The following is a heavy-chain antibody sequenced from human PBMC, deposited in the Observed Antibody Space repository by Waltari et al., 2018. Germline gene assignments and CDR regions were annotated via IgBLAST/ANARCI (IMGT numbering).Heavy chain of an antibody. CDR3: AREYNYFDF. Sequence: QVQLVQSGAEVKQPGASVKVSCKASGYTFNAYALSWVRQAPGQGLEWMGWVSAYNGDTNYAKKFQGRVTMTTDTSTNTAYMELKNLRSDDTAVYYCAREYNYFDFWGQGSLVTVSS. CDR2: VSAYNGDT. D-gene: IGHD1-20*01. CDR1: GYTFNAYA. J-gene: IGHJ4*02. V-gene: IGHV1-18*01.